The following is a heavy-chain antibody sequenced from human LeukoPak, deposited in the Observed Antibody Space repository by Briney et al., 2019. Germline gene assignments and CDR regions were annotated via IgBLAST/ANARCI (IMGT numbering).Heavy chain of an antibody. D-gene: IGHD2-15*01. CDR3: ARGCSGGSCYGVNNWFDP. CDR2: LNTDGSST. Sequence: GGSLRLSCAASGFTIGRYWMHWVRQAPGKGLVWVSRLNTDGSSTSYADSVKGRFTISRDNAKNSLYLQMNSLRAEDTAVYYCARGCSGGSCYGVNNWFDPWGQGTLVTVSS. J-gene: IGHJ5*02. CDR1: GFTIGRYW. V-gene: IGHV3-74*01.